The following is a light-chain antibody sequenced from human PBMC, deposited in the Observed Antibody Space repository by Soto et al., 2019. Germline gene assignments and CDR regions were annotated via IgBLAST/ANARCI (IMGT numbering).Light chain of an antibody. CDR3: EESYSVPLFT. V-gene: IGKV1-39*01. Sequence: DLEMTQSPLSLSASIGDRVTITCRASQNIGTYLNWFQQKPGKAPKLLIYAASNLQSGVPSRFSGSGSGTDFTLIISGLQPDDFATYFCEESYSVPLFTFGPGTKVDVK. CDR2: AAS. J-gene: IGKJ3*01. CDR1: QNIGTY.